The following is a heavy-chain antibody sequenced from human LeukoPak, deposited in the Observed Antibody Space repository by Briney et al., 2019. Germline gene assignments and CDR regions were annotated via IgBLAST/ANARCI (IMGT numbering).Heavy chain of an antibody. D-gene: IGHD1-1*01. Sequence: PSETLSLTCAVYGGSFSGYYWSWIRQPPGKGLEWIGEINHSGSTNYNPSLKSRVTISVDTSKNQFSLKLSSVTAADTAVYYCARGPGPSSPLAFDYWGQGTLVTVSS. CDR2: INHSGST. CDR1: GGSFSGYY. CDR3: ARGPGPSSPLAFDY. J-gene: IGHJ4*02. V-gene: IGHV4-34*01.